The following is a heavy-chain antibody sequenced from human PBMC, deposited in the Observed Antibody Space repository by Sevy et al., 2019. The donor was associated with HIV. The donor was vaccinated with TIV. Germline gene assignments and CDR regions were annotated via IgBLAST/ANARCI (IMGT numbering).Heavy chain of an antibody. Sequence: SETLSLTCTVFTGYINNYYWTWVRQSPGKGLEWIGYIYYRGNTKYNPSLESRVSMSIDTNKEQFSLTLTSVTGADSAIYYCARAEYGHSRGWYSWLDAWGQGILVTVSS. J-gene: IGHJ5*02. V-gene: IGHV4-59*01. CDR3: ARAEYGHSRGWYSWLDA. CDR2: IYYRGNT. D-gene: IGHD6-19*01. CDR1: TGYINNYY.